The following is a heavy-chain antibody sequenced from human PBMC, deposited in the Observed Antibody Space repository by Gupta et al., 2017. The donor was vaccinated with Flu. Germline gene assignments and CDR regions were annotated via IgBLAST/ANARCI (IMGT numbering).Heavy chain of an antibody. J-gene: IGHJ4*02. D-gene: IGHD6-19*01. CDR1: GFTFSSYG. CDR3: ARDLMLTGYSSGWDTEKSKKDY. Sequence: QVQLVESGGGVVQPGRSLRLSCAASGFTFSSYGMHWVRQAPGKGLEWVAVIWYDGSNKYYADSVKGRFTIARDNSKNTLYLQMNSLRAEDTAVYYCARDLMLTGYSSGWDTEKSKKDYWGQGTLVTVSS. CDR2: IWYDGSNK. V-gene: IGHV3-33*01.